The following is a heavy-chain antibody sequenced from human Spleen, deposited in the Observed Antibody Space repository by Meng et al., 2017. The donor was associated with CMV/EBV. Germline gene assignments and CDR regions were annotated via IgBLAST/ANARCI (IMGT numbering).Heavy chain of an antibody. J-gene: IGHJ5*02. CDR2: IIPIFGTA. D-gene: IGHD5-18*01. V-gene: IGHV1-69*05. CDR1: GGPFSRSA. Sequence: SGGPFSRSAISWVRQAPGQGLEWMGGIIPIFGTANYAQKFQGGVTVTTDESTSTAYMELSSLRSEDTAVYYCARGSGYSYGYNWFDPWGQGTLVTVSS. CDR3: ARGSGYSYGYNWFDP.